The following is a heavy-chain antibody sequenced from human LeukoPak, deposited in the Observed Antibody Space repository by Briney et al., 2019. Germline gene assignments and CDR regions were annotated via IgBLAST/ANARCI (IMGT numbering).Heavy chain of an antibody. CDR2: IYYSGGT. V-gene: IGHV4-59*01. J-gene: IGHJ4*02. D-gene: IGHD6-19*01. Sequence: SETLSLTCTVSGGSISSYYWSWIRQPPGKGLEWIGYIYYSGGTNYNPSLKSRVTISVDTSKNQFSLKLSSVTAADTAVYYCARESGYSSGWYSLVDYWGQGTLVTVSS. CDR3: ARESGYSSGWYSLVDY. CDR1: GGSISSYY.